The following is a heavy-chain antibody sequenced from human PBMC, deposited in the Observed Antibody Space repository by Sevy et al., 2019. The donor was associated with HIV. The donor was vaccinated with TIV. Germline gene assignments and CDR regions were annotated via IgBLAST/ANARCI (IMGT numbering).Heavy chain of an antibody. D-gene: IGHD3-10*01. CDR1: GFTFSSYG. CDR3: ASGAYYYASRSQNFDY. J-gene: IGHJ4*02. Sequence: GSLRLSCAASGFTFSSYGMHWVRQAPGKGLEWVALIWYDGTNKYYADSVKGRFTISRDNSKNTLYLQMNSLRAEDTAVYYWASGAYYYASRSQNFDYWGPGTLVTVSS. V-gene: IGHV3-33*01. CDR2: IWYDGTNK.